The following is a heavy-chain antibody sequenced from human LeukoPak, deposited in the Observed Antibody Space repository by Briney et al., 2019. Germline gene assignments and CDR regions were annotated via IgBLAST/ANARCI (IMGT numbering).Heavy chain of an antibody. Sequence: GGSLRLSRVASGLAFSYYDMHWVRQPTGKGLEWVSAIGTAGDTYYPDSVKGRFTISRENARKSLYLQMNNLRVGDTAVYYCATGGAPAGYAYHLWGQGTMVTVSS. V-gene: IGHV3-13*04. J-gene: IGHJ3*01. D-gene: IGHD6-13*01. CDR2: IGTAGDT. CDR3: ATGGAPAGYAYHL. CDR1: GLAFSYYD.